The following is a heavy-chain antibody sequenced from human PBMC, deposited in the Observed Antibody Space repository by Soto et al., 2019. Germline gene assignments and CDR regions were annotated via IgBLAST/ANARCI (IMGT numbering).Heavy chain of an antibody. D-gene: IGHD3-10*01. CDR3: ASGVGSGSYYNQYNWFDP. CDR1: GYTFTNYG. Sequence: QVQLVQSGGEVKKPGASVKVSCKASGYTFTNYGISWVRQAPGQGLEWMGWINVYNGNTKYAQKVKGRVTMTTDTSPSTAYMELRSLRSDDTAVYYCASGVGSGSYYNQYNWFDPWGQGTLVTVSS. CDR2: INVYNGNT. V-gene: IGHV1-18*01. J-gene: IGHJ5*02.